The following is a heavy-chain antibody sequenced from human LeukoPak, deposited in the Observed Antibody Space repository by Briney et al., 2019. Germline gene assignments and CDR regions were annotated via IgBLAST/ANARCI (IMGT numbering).Heavy chain of an antibody. CDR1: GFTFSNYG. CDR2: IHYDGSNK. CDR3: AKHVTYYYDSIGYPSFDY. D-gene: IGHD3-22*01. Sequence: GGSLRLSCAASGFTFSNYGMHWVRQAPGKGLEWVTFIHYDGSNKYYADSVKGRFTISRDNSKNTLYLQMNSLRAEDTAVYYCAKHVTYYYDSIGYPSFDYWGQGTLVTVSS. J-gene: IGHJ4*02. V-gene: IGHV3-30*02.